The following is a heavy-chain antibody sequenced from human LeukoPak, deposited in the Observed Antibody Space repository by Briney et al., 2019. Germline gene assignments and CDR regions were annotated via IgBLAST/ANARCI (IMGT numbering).Heavy chain of an antibody. CDR3: AGRYSSSWYMD. Sequence: PSETLSLTCNVSDASISNSTYYWGWIRQPPGTGLEWIGYIYYSGSTNYNPSLKSRVTISVDTSKNQFSLKLSSVTAADTAVCYCAGRYSSSWYMDWGQGTLVTVSS. CDR1: DASISNSTYY. D-gene: IGHD6-13*01. J-gene: IGHJ4*02. CDR2: IYYSGST. V-gene: IGHV4-61*05.